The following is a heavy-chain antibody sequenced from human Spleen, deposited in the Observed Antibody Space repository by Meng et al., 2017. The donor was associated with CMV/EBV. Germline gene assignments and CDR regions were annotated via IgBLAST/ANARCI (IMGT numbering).Heavy chain of an antibody. D-gene: IGHD2-21*01. CDR1: TITTYG. Sequence: TITTYGLGWVRQAPGQGLEWMGWISSHSGDTNYAPKVQGRVTMTTDTSTNTAYMELRSLRSDDTAIYYCVREYCGGDCSFANFYFDNWGQGTLVTVSS. CDR3: VREYCGGDCSFANFYFDN. V-gene: IGHV1-18*01. J-gene: IGHJ4*02. CDR2: ISSHSGDT.